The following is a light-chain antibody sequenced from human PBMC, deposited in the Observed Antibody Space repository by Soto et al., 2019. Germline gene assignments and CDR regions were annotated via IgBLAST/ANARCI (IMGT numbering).Light chain of an antibody. V-gene: IGLV2-14*01. CDR1: SSDVGGYNY. CDR3: SSYTTTTPLV. CDR2: DVS. J-gene: IGLJ1*01. Sequence: SVLTQPASVSGSPGQSITISCTGTSSDVGGYNYVSWYQQHPGKAPKLMVYDVSIRPSGVSNRFSGSKSGNTASLTISGLQAEDEADYYCSSYTTTTPLVFGTGTKATVL.